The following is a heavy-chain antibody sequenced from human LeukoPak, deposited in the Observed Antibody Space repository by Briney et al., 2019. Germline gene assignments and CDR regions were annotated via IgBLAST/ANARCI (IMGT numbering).Heavy chain of an antibody. Sequence: GGSLRLSCAASAFSFSAYTMHWVRQAPGKGLEWVATILFDGSDTSYADSVKGRFTISRDNPKNSLYLQMNSLRAEDTAIYYCARDGYSNGSYYFDSWGQGTLVTVSS. CDR3: ARDGYSNGSYYFDS. V-gene: IGHV3-30*04. D-gene: IGHD6-19*01. J-gene: IGHJ4*02. CDR1: AFSFSAYT. CDR2: ILFDGSDT.